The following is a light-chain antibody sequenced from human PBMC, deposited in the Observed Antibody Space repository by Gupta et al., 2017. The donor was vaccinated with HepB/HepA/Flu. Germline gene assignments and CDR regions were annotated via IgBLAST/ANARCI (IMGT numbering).Light chain of an antibody. Sequence: DIQMAQSPSSLSASVGDRVTITCQASQDISNYLNWYQQKPGKAPKLLIYDASNLETGVPSRFSGSGSGTEFTLTISSLQPEDFATYYCQQDYNRPYTFGQGTKVEI. CDR3: QQDYNRPYT. CDR1: QDISNY. J-gene: IGKJ2*01. CDR2: DAS. V-gene: IGKV1-33*01.